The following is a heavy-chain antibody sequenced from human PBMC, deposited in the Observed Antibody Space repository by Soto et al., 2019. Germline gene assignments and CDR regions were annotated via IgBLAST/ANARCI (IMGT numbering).Heavy chain of an antibody. J-gene: IGHJ4*02. V-gene: IGHV1-69*06. Sequence: SVKVSCKVSGSRFSNYVISWVRQAPGHGLEWLGRIVPIFNSTKYAQNFQGRVTITADKSTSTASLELSSLRSDDTAVYYCAREGRGKKAGYNGLVSLGYWGQGTLVTVSS. CDR3: AREGRGKKAGYNGLVSLGY. CDR1: GSRFSNYV. CDR2: IVPIFNST. D-gene: IGHD2-2*02.